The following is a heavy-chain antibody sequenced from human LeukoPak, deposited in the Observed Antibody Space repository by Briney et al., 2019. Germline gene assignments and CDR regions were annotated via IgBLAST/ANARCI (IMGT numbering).Heavy chain of an antibody. CDR2: INSDGSST. CDR3: AKDFYGSGSFYTVAFDI. J-gene: IGHJ3*02. V-gene: IGHV3-74*01. CDR1: GFTSSSYW. D-gene: IGHD3-10*01. Sequence: GGSLRLSCAASGFTSSSYWMHWVRQAPGKGLEWVSRINSDGSSTSYADSVKRRFTISRDNAETTLHLQMNGLRVEDTAVYYCAKDFYGSGSFYTVAFDIWGQGSMVIVSS.